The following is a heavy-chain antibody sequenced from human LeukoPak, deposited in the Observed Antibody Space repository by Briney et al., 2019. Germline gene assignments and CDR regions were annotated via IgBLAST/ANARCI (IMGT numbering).Heavy chain of an antibody. CDR2: IYPGDSDT. J-gene: IGHJ4*02. CDR3: VRQHDYGDYDY. Sequence: KTGESLKISCKGSGYSFTTYWIGWVRQMPGKGLEWMGIIYPGDSDTRYSPSFQGQVTISADKSISAAYLQWSSLKASDTAMYYCVRQHDYGDYDYWGQGTLVIVSS. D-gene: IGHD4-17*01. V-gene: IGHV5-51*01. CDR1: GYSFTTYW.